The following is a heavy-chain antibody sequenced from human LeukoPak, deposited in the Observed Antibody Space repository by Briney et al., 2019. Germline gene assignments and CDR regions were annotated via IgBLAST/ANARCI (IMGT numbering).Heavy chain of an antibody. Sequence: ASVKVSCKASGYTFTSYGISWVRQAPGQGLEWMGWISAYNGDTNYAQKLQGRVTMTTDTSTSTAYMELRSLRSDDTAVYYCARGPYTYYYDSLPDYWGQGTLVTVSS. CDR1: GYTFTSYG. CDR3: ARGPYTYYYDSLPDY. V-gene: IGHV1-18*01. D-gene: IGHD3-22*01. CDR2: ISAYNGDT. J-gene: IGHJ4*02.